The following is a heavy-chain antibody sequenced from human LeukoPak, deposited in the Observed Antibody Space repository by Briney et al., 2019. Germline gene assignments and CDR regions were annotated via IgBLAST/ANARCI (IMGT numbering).Heavy chain of an antibody. V-gene: IGHV4-30-4*01. CDR3: ARDGIVVVPAAISYYYYGMDV. CDR1: GGSISSGDYY. J-gene: IGHJ6*02. D-gene: IGHD2-2*02. CDR2: IYYSGST. Sequence: SETLSLTCTVSGGSISSGDYYWSWIRQPPGKGLAWIGYIYYSGSTYYNPSLKSRVTISVDTSKNQFSLKLSSVTAADTAVYYCARDGIVVVPAAISYYYYGMDVWGQGTTVTVSS.